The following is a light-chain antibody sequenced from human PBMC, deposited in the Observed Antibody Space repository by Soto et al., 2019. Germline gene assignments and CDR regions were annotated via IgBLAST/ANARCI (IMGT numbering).Light chain of an antibody. CDR3: SSYAGSNNV. V-gene: IGLV2-8*01. CDR1: KCAVVRYNF. J-gene: IGLJ1*01. CDR2: EVS. Sequence: QSALTQPPSASGSPGQLVTISCTATKCAVVRYNFVTWYPQHPGKAPNLMIYEVSKRPSGVPDRFSGFKSCNTASLPVSGLQAENEADYYCSSYAGSNNVIGTGTKVTVL.